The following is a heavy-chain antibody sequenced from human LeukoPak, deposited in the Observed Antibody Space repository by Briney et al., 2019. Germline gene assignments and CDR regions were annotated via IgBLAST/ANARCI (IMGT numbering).Heavy chain of an antibody. V-gene: IGHV3-66*02. J-gene: IGHJ5*01. CDR1: GFTVSAKY. Sequence: GGSLRLSCAASGFTVSAKYMSWVRQGPGKGLDWISSIYSDGGTNYADSVKGRFTISRDNSKNTLYLQMNNLRPEDTAVYYCARDGGFGGPGVDNWFDFWGQGALVTVSS. D-gene: IGHD3-16*01. CDR3: ARDGGFGGPGVDNWFDF. CDR2: IYSDGGT.